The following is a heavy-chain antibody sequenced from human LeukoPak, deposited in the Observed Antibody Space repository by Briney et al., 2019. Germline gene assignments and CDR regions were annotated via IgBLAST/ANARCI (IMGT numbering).Heavy chain of an antibody. D-gene: IGHD2-21*01. Sequence: NPGGSLRLSCAASGFTFSSYSMNWVRQAPGKGLEWVSSISSSSSYIYYADSVKGRFTISRDNAKNSLYLQMNSLRAEDTAVYYCARDGAYCGGDCYYPNAPTFDYWGQGTLVTVSS. CDR1: GFTFSSYS. CDR2: ISSSSSYI. J-gene: IGHJ4*02. CDR3: ARDGAYCGGDCYYPNAPTFDY. V-gene: IGHV3-21*01.